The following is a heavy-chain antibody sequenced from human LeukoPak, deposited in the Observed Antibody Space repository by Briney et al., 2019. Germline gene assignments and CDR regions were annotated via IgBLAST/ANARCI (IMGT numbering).Heavy chain of an antibody. Sequence: GGSLRLSRAASGFTFSSHGMNWVRQAPGKGLEWISYISTSGSTTYYADSVKGRFSISRDNAKNSLYLQMNSLRVEDTAVYYCAELGITMIGGVWGKGTTVTISS. D-gene: IGHD3-10*02. V-gene: IGHV3-48*03. CDR2: ISTSGSTT. J-gene: IGHJ6*04. CDR1: GFTFSSHG. CDR3: AELGITMIGGV.